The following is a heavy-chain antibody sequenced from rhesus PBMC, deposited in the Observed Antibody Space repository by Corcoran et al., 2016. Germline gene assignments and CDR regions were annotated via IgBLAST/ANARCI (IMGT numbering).Heavy chain of an antibody. V-gene: IGHV3-115*02. CDR2: IGGASSYT. J-gene: IGHJ4*01. CDR1: GFTFSGYE. CDR3: ARHMSSWSGYYFDY. D-gene: IGHD6-13*01. Sequence: EVQLAESGGGLVQPGGSLRLSCAASGFTFSGYEMHWVRQAPGKGLASVSVIGGASSYTHHAAPVKGRFTISRDNATNSLSLPMNSLRAEDPAVYYCARHMSSWSGYYFDYWGQGVLVTVSS.